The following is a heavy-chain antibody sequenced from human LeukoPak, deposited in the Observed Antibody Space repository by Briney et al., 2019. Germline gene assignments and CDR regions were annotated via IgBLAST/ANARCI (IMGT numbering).Heavy chain of an antibody. V-gene: IGHV3-48*01. D-gene: IGHD5-18*01. J-gene: IGHJ4*02. CDR1: GFIFSDYS. Sequence: GGSLRLSCEGSGFIFSDYSMSRVRQAPGKGLEWLSFISTSSNTIYYADSVRGRFTVSRDNGNNLLFLQMTGLRAEDTAAYYCARGAAHSYGYFSDYWGQGILVAVSS. CDR2: ISTSSNTI. CDR3: ARGAAHSYGYFSDY.